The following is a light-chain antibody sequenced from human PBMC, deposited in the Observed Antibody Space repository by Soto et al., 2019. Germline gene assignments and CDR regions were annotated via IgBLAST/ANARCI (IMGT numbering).Light chain of an antibody. Sequence: IVLTQSPGTRSLSPGERGTLSCRSSQIFSSNLAWYQQKPGQAPRLLIYDASNRXTGIPARFSGSGSGTDFTLTISSLEHEDFAVYYRQQRSNWPRTFGQGTKVDIK. CDR2: DAS. CDR1: QIFSSN. J-gene: IGKJ1*01. V-gene: IGKV3-11*01. CDR3: QQRSNWPRT.